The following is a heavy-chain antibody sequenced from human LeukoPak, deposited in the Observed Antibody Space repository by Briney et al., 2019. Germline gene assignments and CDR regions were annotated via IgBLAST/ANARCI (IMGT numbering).Heavy chain of an antibody. CDR3: TIVVPADMTSYYYYMDV. CDR2: IKSKTEGGTT. D-gene: IGHD2-2*01. J-gene: IGHJ6*03. Sequence: GESLRLSCAASGFTFSNAWMSWVRHAPGKGLGWVGRIKSKTEGGTTDYPAPVKGRFTISRDDSRNTLYLQMNSLKTEDTAVYYCTIVVPADMTSYYYYMDVWGKGTTVTVSS. V-gene: IGHV3-15*01. CDR1: GFTFSNAW.